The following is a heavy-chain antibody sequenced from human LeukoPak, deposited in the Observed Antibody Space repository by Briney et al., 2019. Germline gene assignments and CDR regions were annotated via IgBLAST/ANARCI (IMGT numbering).Heavy chain of an antibody. CDR3: ARDSMIVVVHYYYYYMDV. Sequence: GGSLRLSCAASGFTFSSYEMNWVRQAPGKGLEWVSYISSSGSTIYYADSVKGRFTISRDNAKNSLYLQMNSLRAEDTAVYYCARDSMIVVVHYYYYYMDVWGKGTTVTISS. CDR1: GFTFSSYE. V-gene: IGHV3-48*03. J-gene: IGHJ6*03. CDR2: ISSSGSTI. D-gene: IGHD3-22*01.